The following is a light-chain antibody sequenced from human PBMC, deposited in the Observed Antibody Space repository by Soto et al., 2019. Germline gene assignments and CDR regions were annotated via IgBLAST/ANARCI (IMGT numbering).Light chain of an antibody. CDR2: GAS. CDR1: QSISSN. V-gene: IGKV3-15*01. Sequence: EIEMTQSPATLSVSPGERATLSCRASQSISSNLAWYQQKPGQAPRLLIYGASTRAPGIPARFTGSGSGTDFTLTISSLQSEYFAVYYCQQYNDWPPNTFGQGTKLEIK. J-gene: IGKJ2*01. CDR3: QQYNDWPPNT.